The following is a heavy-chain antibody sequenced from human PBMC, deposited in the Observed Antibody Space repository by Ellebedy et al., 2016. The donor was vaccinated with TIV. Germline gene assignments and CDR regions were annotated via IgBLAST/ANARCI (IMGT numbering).Heavy chain of an antibody. CDR3: AKDDCSSTSCYYYYYYGMDV. J-gene: IGHJ6*02. D-gene: IGHD2-2*01. CDR1: GFTFSSYA. Sequence: GESLKISXAASGFTFSSYAMSWVRQAPGKGLEWVSAISGSGGSTYYADSVKGRFTISRDNSKNTLYLQMNSLRAEDTAVYYCAKDDCSSTSCYYYYYYGMDVWGQGTTVTVSS. V-gene: IGHV3-23*01. CDR2: ISGSGGST.